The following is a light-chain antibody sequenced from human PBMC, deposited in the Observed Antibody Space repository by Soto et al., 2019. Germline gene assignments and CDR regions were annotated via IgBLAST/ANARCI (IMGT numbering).Light chain of an antibody. CDR3: QQRSNWPVS. CDR2: DAS. CDR1: QSIGHF. J-gene: IGKJ4*01. Sequence: DIMVTQSPATLSLSPGESAPLSCRASQSIGHFLVWYQQQPGQAPRLLISDASKRATGIPARFSGIGSGTDFTLTINSLQPEDSAIYYCQQRSNWPVSFGGGTKVDIK. V-gene: IGKV3-11*01.